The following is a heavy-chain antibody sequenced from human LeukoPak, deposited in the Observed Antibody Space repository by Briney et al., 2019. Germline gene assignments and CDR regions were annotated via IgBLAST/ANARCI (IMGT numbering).Heavy chain of an antibody. CDR2: INPNSGGT. CDR3: APSWVVTANRYYFDY. J-gene: IGHJ4*02. CDR1: GYTFTGYY. D-gene: IGHD2-21*02. Sequence: ASVKVSCKASGYTFTGYYMHWVRQAPGQGLEWMGWINPNSGGTNYAQKFQGRVTMTRDTSISTAYMELSRLRSDDTAVYYCAPSWVVTANRYYFDYWGQGTLVTVSS. V-gene: IGHV1-2*02.